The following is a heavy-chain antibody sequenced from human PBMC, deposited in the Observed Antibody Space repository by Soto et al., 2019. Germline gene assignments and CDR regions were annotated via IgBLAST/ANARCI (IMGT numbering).Heavy chain of an antibody. J-gene: IGHJ5*02. CDR1: GGSFSGYY. Sequence: SETLSLTCAVYGGSFSGYYWSWIRQPPGKGLEWVGEINHSGSTNYNPTLKSRVTIAVDTSKNQFSQKLSSVTAADTAVYDCARVTHKTSGGYERELPNTWFDPWGQGTLVTVSS. D-gene: IGHD1-26*01. V-gene: IGHV4-34*01. CDR2: INHSGST. CDR3: ARVTHKTSGGYERELPNTWFDP.